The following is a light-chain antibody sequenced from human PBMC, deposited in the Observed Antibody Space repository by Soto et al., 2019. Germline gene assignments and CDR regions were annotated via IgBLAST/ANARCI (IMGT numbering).Light chain of an antibody. J-gene: IGLJ1*01. Sequence: QSALTQPRSVSGSPGQSVTISCTGTSSDVGGYTYDSWYQQHPGTAPKLMNYTVTKRPSGVPDRFSGYKSDNTSSLTSSGLQADEDADYYCCSDAGSSSYVFGTGTKVTVL. CDR1: SSDVGGYTY. V-gene: IGLV2-11*01. CDR2: TVT. CDR3: CSDAGSSSYV.